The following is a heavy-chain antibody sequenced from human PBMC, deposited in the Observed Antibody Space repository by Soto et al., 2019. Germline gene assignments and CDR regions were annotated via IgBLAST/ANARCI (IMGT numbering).Heavy chain of an antibody. CDR2: IGTAGDT. J-gene: IGHJ6*03. D-gene: IGHD6-19*01. CDR3: SRVTTAVAGIYYYYCMDV. CDR1: GFTFSSYD. Sequence: GWSMRLCCAASGFTFSSYDMHWARQTTGKGLERVTAIGTAGDTCYPGSVKGRFTIYRENAKNSLYLQMNSLRAGDTAVYYCSRVTTAVAGIYYYYCMDVWGKGATVTVS. V-gene: IGHV3-13*01.